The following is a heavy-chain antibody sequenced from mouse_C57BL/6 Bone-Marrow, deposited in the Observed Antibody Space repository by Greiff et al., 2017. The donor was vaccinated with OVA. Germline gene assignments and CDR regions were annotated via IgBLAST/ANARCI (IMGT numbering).Heavy chain of an antibody. Sequence: EVMLVESGPELVKPGASVKISCKASGYSFTGYYMHWVKQSHGNILDWIGYIYPYNGVSSYNQKFKGKATLTVDKSSSTAYMELRSLTSDDSAVYYCARDYYGSSYAAWFAYWGQGTLVTVSA. CDR3: ARDYYGSSYAAWFAY. CDR2: IYPYNGVS. V-gene: IGHV1-31*01. CDR1: GYSFTGYY. D-gene: IGHD1-1*01. J-gene: IGHJ3*01.